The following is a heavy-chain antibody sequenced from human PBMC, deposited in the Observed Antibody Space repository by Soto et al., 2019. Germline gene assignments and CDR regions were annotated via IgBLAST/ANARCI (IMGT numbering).Heavy chain of an antibody. CDR3: ARWESSDWYLGI. CDR1: GFTFSGYW. CDR2: VNQDGTQK. D-gene: IGHD6-19*01. J-gene: IGHJ2*01. Sequence: EVQLVESGGGLVQPGGSLRLSCAGSGFTFSGYWMTWVRQPPGKGLEWVASVNQDGTQKFYVDSVKGRFTISRDNAKNSLFPQMISLRAEDTAVYYCARWESSDWYLGIWGHGTLVTVSS. V-gene: IGHV3-7*03.